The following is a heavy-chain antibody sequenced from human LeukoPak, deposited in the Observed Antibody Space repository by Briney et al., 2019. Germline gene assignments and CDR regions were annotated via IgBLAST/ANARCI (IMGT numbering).Heavy chain of an antibody. V-gene: IGHV4-61*05. Sequence: SETLSLTCTVSGGSISSSTYYWGWIRQPPGKGLEWIGYIYYSGSTNYNPSLKSRVTISVDTSKNQFSLKLSSVTAADTAVYYCARVDGYNYGLNFDYWGQGTLVTVSS. CDR3: ARVDGYNYGLNFDY. J-gene: IGHJ4*02. D-gene: IGHD5-24*01. CDR1: GGSISSSTYY. CDR2: IYYSGST.